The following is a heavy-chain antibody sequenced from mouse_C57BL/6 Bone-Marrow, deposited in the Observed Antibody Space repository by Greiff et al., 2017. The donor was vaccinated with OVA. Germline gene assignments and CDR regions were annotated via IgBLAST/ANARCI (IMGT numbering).Heavy chain of an antibody. CDR2: IDPENGDT. CDR1: GFNIKDDY. Sequence: VQLQQSGAELVRPGASVKLSCTASGFNIKDDYMHWVKQRPEQGLEWIGWIDPENGDTEYASKFQGKATITADTSSNTAYLQLSSLTSEDTAVYYCTTTVYYGNYGYWGQGTTLTVSS. CDR3: TTTVYYGNYGY. V-gene: IGHV14-4*01. D-gene: IGHD2-1*01. J-gene: IGHJ2*01.